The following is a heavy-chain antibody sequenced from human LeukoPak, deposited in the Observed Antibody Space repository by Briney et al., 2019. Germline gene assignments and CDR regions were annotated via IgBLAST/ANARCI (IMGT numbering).Heavy chain of an antibody. D-gene: IGHD5-18*01. CDR2: INPNSGGT. CDR3: ARGAQLWGGEFDY. V-gene: IGHV1-2*04. CDR1: GYTFTGYY. Sequence: EASVKVSCKASGYTFTGYYMHWVRQAPGQGLEWMGWINPNSGGTNYVQKFQGWVTMTRDTSISTAYMELSRLRSDDTAVYYCARGAQLWGGEFDYWGQGTLVTVSS. J-gene: IGHJ4*02.